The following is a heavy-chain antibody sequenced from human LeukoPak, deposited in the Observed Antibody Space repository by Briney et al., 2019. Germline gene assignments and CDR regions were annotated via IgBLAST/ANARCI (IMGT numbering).Heavy chain of an antibody. D-gene: IGHD3-10*01. V-gene: IGHV1-2*06. CDR2: INPNSGGT. CDR1: GYTFTGYY. Sequence: EASVKVSCKASGYTFTGYYMHWVRQAPGQGLEWMGRINPNSGGTNYAQKFQGRVTMTRDTSISTAYMELSRLRSDDTAVYYCARTQYYGSGSYTDYWGQGTLVTVSS. CDR3: ARTQYYGSGSYTDY. J-gene: IGHJ4*02.